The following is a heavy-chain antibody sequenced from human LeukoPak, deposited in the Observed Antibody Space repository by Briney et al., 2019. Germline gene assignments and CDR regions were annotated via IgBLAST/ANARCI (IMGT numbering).Heavy chain of an antibody. J-gene: IGHJ3*02. CDR3: ATAVI. V-gene: IGHV3-48*03. CDR1: GFTFSSYE. CDR2: VSKSGGTM. Sequence: GGSLRLSCEASGFTFSSYEMNWFRQAPGKGLEWVSYVSKSGGTMKNADSVKGRFTVSRDNAKNSLYLQMNSLTAEDTAVHYCATAVIRGRGTMVTVSS.